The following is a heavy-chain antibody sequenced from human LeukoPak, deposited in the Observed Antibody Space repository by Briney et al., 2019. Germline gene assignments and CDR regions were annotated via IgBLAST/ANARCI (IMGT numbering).Heavy chain of an antibody. CDR3: ARLFSRVGGYWHFDL. D-gene: IGHD3-16*01. J-gene: IGHJ2*01. CDR1: GGSISSSSYY. V-gene: IGHV4-39*01. Sequence: PSETLSLTCTVSGGSISSSSYYWGWIRQPPGKGLEWIGSIYYSGSTYYNPSLKSRVTISVDTSKNQFSLKLSSVTAADMAVYYCARLFSRVGGYWHFDLWGRGTLVTVSS. CDR2: IYYSGST.